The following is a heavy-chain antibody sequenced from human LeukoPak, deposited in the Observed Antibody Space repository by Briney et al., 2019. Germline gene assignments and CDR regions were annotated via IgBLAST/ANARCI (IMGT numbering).Heavy chain of an antibody. J-gene: IGHJ5*02. D-gene: IGHD6-13*01. V-gene: IGHV4-34*01. CDR1: GGSFSGYY. CDR3: ARGAYSSSWYRFWFDP. CDR2: INHRGST. Sequence: SEKLSLTCAVYGGSFSGYYWSWIRQPPGKGLEWIGEINHRGSTNYNPSLKSRVTISVDTSKNQFSLKLSSVTAADTAVYYCARGAYSSSWYRFWFDPWGQGTLVTVSS.